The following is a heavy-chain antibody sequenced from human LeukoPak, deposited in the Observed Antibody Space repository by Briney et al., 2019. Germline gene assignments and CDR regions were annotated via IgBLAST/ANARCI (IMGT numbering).Heavy chain of an antibody. D-gene: IGHD2-15*01. J-gene: IGHJ3*02. Sequence: GGSLRLSCAASGFTFSSYSMNWVRQAPGKGLEWVSSISSSSSYIYYADSVKGRFTISRDNAKNSLYLQMNSLRAEDTAVYYCARGLVVAATGAFDIWGQGTMVTVSS. CDR3: ARGLVVAATGAFDI. CDR2: ISSSSSYI. CDR1: GFTFSSYS. V-gene: IGHV3-21*01.